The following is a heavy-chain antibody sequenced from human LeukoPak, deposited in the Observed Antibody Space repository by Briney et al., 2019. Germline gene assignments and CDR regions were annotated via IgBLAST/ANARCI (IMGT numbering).Heavy chain of an antibody. CDR3: ASGSIFDS. CDR2: IHSGGST. D-gene: IGHD3-10*01. CDR1: GFSFSSCE. J-gene: IGHJ4*02. Sequence: GGSLRLSCAASGFSFSSCEMNWVRQAPGKGLEWVSVIHSGGSTYYADSVKGRFSISRDNSKNTLFLQMNSLRAEDTAVYYCASGSIFDSWGQGTLVTLSS. V-gene: IGHV3-53*01.